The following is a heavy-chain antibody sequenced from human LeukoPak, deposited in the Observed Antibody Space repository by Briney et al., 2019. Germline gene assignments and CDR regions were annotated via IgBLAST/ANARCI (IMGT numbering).Heavy chain of an antibody. D-gene: IGHD3-3*01. CDR2: INHSGST. CDR3: ATSSGFFDAFHM. V-gene: IGHV4-34*01. CDR1: GGSFSGYY. J-gene: IGHJ3*02. Sequence: PSETLSLTCAVYGGSFSGYYWSWIRQPPGKGLEWIGEINHSGSTNYNPSLKSRVTISVDTSKNQFSLKLSSVTAADTAVYYCATSSGFFDAFHMWGQGTMVTVSS.